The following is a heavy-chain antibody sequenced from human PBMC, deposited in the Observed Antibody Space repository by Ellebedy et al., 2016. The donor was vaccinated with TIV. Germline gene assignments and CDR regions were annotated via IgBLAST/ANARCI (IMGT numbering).Heavy chain of an antibody. CDR2: IRGRSSLT. CDR3: SRGGGSSGWYGFDY. D-gene: IGHD6-19*01. V-gene: IGHV3-11*06. J-gene: IGHJ4*02. CDR1: GFPFSDYF. Sequence: GESLKISCVASGFPFSDYFMSWIREAPGKGLGWVSYIRGRSSLTSYAHSVRGRFTISRDNPKNSLYLQMNDRRAEDPAMYYCSRGGGSSGWYGFDYWGQGTLV.